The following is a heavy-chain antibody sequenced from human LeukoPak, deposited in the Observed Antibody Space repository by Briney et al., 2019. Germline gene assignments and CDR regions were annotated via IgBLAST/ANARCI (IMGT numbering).Heavy chain of an antibody. J-gene: IGHJ5*02. CDR2: ISSSGSTI. Sequence: PGGSLRLSCAASGFTFSDYYMSWIRQAPGKGLEWVSYISSSGSTIYYADSVKGRFTISRDNAKNSLYLQMNSLRAEDTAVYYCAKMKVRAIVVVVAAKYNWFDPWGQGTLVTVSS. CDR3: AKMKVRAIVVVVAAKYNWFDP. V-gene: IGHV3-11*01. CDR1: GFTFSDYY. D-gene: IGHD2-15*01.